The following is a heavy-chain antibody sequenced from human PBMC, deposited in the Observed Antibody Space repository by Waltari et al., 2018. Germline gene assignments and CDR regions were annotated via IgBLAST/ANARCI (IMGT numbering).Heavy chain of an antibody. CDR1: GFTFSSYW. CDR3: ARDQGNYYHSSGYYSAFDI. Sequence: EVQLVESGGNLVQPGGSLRLSCAASGFTFSSYWMTWVRQAPGQGLEWVAKIKQYGYEKYYVDSVKGRFTISRDNAKNSLYLQMDSLRAEDTAVYYCARDQGNYYHSSGYYSAFDIWGQGTMVTVSS. V-gene: IGHV3-7*01. D-gene: IGHD3-22*01. J-gene: IGHJ3*02. CDR2: IKQYGYEK.